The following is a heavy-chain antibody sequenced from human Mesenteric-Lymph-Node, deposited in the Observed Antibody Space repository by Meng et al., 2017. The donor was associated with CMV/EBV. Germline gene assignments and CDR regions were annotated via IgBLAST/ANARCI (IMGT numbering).Heavy chain of an antibody. J-gene: IGHJ4*02. CDR1: GFTFSSHA. D-gene: IGHD4-11*01. CDR2: VYSGGGAT. Sequence: GESLKISCEASGFTFSSHAMSWVRQAPGKGLEWVSVVYSGGGATYYADPVKGRFTISRDNSKNTVDLQMNSLRAEDTALYYCVKLRDSNYFDSWGQGTLVTVSS. CDR3: VKLRDSNYFDS. V-gene: IGHV3-23*03.